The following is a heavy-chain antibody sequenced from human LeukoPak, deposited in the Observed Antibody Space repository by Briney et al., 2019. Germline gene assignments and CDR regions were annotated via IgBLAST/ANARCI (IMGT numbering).Heavy chain of an antibody. CDR3: AKLNVWGSYRSYDVFDI. CDR2: IRYDGSNK. D-gene: IGHD3-16*02. Sequence: GGSLRLSCAASGFTFSSYGMHWVRQAPGKGLEWVAFIRYDGSNKYYADSVKGRFTISRDNSKNTLYLQMNSLRAEDTAVYYCAKLNVWGSYRSYDVFDIWGQGTMVTVSS. V-gene: IGHV3-30*02. CDR1: GFTFSSYG. J-gene: IGHJ3*02.